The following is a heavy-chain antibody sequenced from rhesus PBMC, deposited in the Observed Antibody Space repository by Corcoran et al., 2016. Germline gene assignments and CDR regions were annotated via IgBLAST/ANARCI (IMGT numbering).Heavy chain of an antibody. Sequence: EVQLVESGGGLVQPGGSLRLSCAASGFTFSSYGMSWVRQAPGKGLDGVSYISKGGGSTYYADAVKGRFTISRENAKNTLSLQMNSLRAEDTAVYYCAKGAGDGLYFDYWGQGVLVTVSS. V-gene: IGHV3S5*01. CDR2: ISKGGGST. CDR1: GFTFSSYG. J-gene: IGHJ4*01. CDR3: AKGAGDGLYFDY. D-gene: IGHD7-45*01.